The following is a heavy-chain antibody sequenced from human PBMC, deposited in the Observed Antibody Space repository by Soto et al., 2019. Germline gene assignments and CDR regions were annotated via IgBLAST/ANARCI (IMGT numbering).Heavy chain of an antibody. Sequence: SETLSLTCAVSGGSISSSNWWSWVRQPPGKGLEWIGEIYHSGSTNYNPSLKSRVTISVDKSKNQFSLKLSSVTAEDTAVYYCAKDLYIGSGSDYWGQGTLVTVSS. V-gene: IGHV4-4*02. CDR1: GGSISSSNW. CDR3: AKDLYIGSGSDY. CDR2: IYHSGST. D-gene: IGHD3-10*01. J-gene: IGHJ4*02.